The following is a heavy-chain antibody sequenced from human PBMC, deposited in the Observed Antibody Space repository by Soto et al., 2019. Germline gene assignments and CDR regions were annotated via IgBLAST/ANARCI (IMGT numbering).Heavy chain of an antibody. Sequence: SETLSLTCTVSGGSISSYYWSWIRLPPGKGLEWIGYIYHSGSTYYNPSLKSRVTISVDRSKNQFSLKLSSVTAADTAVYYCARAGGLGAVAVDYWGQGTLVTVSS. CDR2: IYHSGST. J-gene: IGHJ4*02. D-gene: IGHD6-19*01. CDR3: ARAGGLGAVAVDY. CDR1: GGSISSYY. V-gene: IGHV4-59*12.